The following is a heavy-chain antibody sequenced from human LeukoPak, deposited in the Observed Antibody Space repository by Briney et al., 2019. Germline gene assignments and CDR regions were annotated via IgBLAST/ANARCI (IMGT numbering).Heavy chain of an antibody. V-gene: IGHV4-39*07. CDR1: GGSISSSSYY. CDR3: ARDSIAAAGTVGFDP. CDR2: IYYSGST. D-gene: IGHD6-13*01. Sequence: PSETLSLTCTVSGGSISSSSYYWGWIRQPPGKGLEWIGSIYYSGSTYYNPSLKSRVTISVDTSKNQFSLKLSSVTAADTAVYYCARDSIAAAGTVGFDPWGQGTLVTVSS. J-gene: IGHJ5*02.